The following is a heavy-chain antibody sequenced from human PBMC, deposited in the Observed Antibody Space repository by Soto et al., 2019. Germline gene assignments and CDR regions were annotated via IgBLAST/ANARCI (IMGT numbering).Heavy chain of an antibody. D-gene: IGHD5-18*01. CDR3: ARGNSYGSFWYFDL. CDR1: GFSFSTYG. Sequence: QLQLVQSGAEVKTPGASVRVSCKAAGFSFSTYGITWVRQAPGQGLEWMGWITASNGNTRYGQNLQGRLTMTTDTSTNTAYMNLWRLSADDTAMFYCARGNSYGSFWYFDLWGRGTLITVSS. J-gene: IGHJ2*01. V-gene: IGHV1-18*04. CDR2: ITASNGNT.